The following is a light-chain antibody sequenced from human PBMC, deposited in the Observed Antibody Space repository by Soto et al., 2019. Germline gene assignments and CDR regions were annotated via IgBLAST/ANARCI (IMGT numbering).Light chain of an antibody. J-gene: IGKJ1*01. CDR1: RSISTY. CDR2: DAS. V-gene: IGKV3-11*01. Sequence: ETVLTQSPATLPLSPGERATLSCRASRSISTYLAWYQQKPGQAPRLLIYDASNRATGIPARFSGSGSGTDFTLTISSLEPEDFAVYYCQQRSNWPKTFGQGTKVDIK. CDR3: QQRSNWPKT.